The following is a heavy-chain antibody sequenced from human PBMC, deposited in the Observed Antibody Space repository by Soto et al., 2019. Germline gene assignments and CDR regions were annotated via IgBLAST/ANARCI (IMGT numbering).Heavy chain of an antibody. V-gene: IGHV4-38-2*01. CDR3: ARVKDYYDSSGYYLTDNWFDP. J-gene: IGHJ5*02. CDR1: GYAISSGYY. D-gene: IGHD3-22*01. Sequence: PSETLSLTCAVSGYAISSGYYWGWIRQPPGKGLEWIGSIYHSGSTYYNPSLKSRVTISVDTSKNQFSLKLSSVTAADTAVYYCARVKDYYDSSGYYLTDNWFDPWGQGTLVT. CDR2: IYHSGST.